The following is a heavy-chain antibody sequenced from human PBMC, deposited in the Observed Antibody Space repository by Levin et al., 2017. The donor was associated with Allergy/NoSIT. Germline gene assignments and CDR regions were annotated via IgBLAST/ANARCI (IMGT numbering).Heavy chain of an antibody. CDR3: AVFSLRYGAFDI. CDR1: GGSFGGYY. Sequence: SETLSLTCAVYGGSFGGYYWSWIRQSPGKGLEWIGEISHRGFTTYNPSLESRVTMSVDTSRNQSFVRLNSVPAADTALYYCAVFSLRYGAFDIWGQGKMVTVSS. CDR2: ISHRGFT. V-gene: IGHV4-34*01. D-gene: IGHD4-17*01. J-gene: IGHJ3*02.